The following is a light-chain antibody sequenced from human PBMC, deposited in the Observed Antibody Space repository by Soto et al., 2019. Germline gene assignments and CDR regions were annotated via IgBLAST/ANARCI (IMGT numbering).Light chain of an antibody. V-gene: IGKV3-11*01. CDR2: DAS. CDR3: QQRSNWPVT. CDR1: QSVSTY. J-gene: IGKJ1*01. Sequence: EIVLTQSPATLSLSPGERATLSCRASQSVSTYLAWYQQKPVQAPRLLIYDASSRATGIPARFSGSGSGTECNLTISSLEPEDFAVYYCQQRSNWPVTFGQGTRVEIK.